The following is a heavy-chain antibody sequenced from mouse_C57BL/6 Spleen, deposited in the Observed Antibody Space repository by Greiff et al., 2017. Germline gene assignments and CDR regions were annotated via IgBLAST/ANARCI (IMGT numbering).Heavy chain of an antibody. D-gene: IGHD1-1*01. CDR2: IYPGDGDT. CDR1: GYAFSSSW. J-gene: IGHJ2*01. V-gene: IGHV1-82*01. Sequence: LVESGPELVKPGASVKISCKASGYAFSSSWMNWVKQRPGKGLEWIGRIYPGDGDTNYNGKFKGKATLTADKSSSTAYMQLSSLTSEDSAVYFCARRSYDYFDYWGQGTTLKVSS. CDR3: ARRSYDYFDY.